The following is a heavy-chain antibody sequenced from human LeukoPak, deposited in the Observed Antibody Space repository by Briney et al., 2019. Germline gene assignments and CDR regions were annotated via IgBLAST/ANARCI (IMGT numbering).Heavy chain of an antibody. CDR3: ARGHWGLDC. Sequence: GGSLRLSCAASVFTPRNYYMSCIRQAPGKGLEWVSYVRSSGGTIYFADSVKGRFTVSRDNAKNSLYLQMNSLRAEDTAVYYCARGHWGLDCGGQGWPVTVSS. CDR2: VRSSGGTI. D-gene: IGHD7-27*01. CDR1: VFTPRNYY. J-gene: IGHJ4*02. V-gene: IGHV3-11*04.